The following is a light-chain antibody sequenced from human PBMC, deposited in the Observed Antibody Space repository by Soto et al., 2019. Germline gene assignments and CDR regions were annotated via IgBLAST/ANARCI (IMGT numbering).Light chain of an antibody. J-gene: IGKJ4*01. Sequence: DIQMTQSPSTLSASVGDRVTITCRASQSISSWLAWYQQRAGKAPKILIYDASSLESGVPSRFSGSGSGTEFTLTISSLQPDDFATYYCQHRGTLGGGTKVDIK. CDR2: DAS. V-gene: IGKV1-5*01. CDR3: QHRGT. CDR1: QSISSW.